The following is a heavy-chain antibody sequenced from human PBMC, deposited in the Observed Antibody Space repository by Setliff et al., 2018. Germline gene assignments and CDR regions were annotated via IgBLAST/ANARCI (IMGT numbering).Heavy chain of an antibody. CDR2: IFYTGST. Sequence: SETLSLTCTVSNGSISSGNYFWGWIRQPPGKGLEWMGSIFYTGSTYYSPSLKSRVTMSIDTSKNQFSLKLTSVTEADTAVYYCARDRYYNSWSGTSITAPHDAFDIWGQGTMVTVSS. CDR1: NGSISSGNYF. J-gene: IGHJ3*02. V-gene: IGHV4-39*07. D-gene: IGHD3-3*01. CDR3: ARDRYYNSWSGTSITAPHDAFDI.